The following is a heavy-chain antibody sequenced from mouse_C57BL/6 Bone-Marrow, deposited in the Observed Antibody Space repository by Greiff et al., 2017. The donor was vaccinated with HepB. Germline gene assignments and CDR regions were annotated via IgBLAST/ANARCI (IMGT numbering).Heavy chain of an antibody. J-gene: IGHJ1*03. Sequence: QVQLQQPGAELVKPGASVKLSCKASGYTFTSYWMHWVKQRPGQGLEWIGMIHPNSGSTNYNEKFKSKATLTVDKSSSTAYMQLSSLTSEDSAVYFCASASSLYYGYWYCDVWGTGTTVTVSS. D-gene: IGHD2-1*01. CDR3: ASASSLYYGYWYCDV. CDR1: GYTFTSYW. CDR2: IHPNSGST. V-gene: IGHV1-64*01.